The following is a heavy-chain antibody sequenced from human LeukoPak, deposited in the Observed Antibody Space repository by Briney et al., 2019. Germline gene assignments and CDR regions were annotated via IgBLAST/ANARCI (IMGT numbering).Heavy chain of an antibody. Sequence: PSQTLSLTCTVSGGSISSGSYYWSWIRQPAGKGLEWIGRIYTSGSTNYNPSLKSRVTISVDTYKNQFSLKLSAVTAADTAVYYCARARRDGYNYFFGEYFQHWGQGTLVTVSS. CDR2: IYTSGST. J-gene: IGHJ1*01. V-gene: IGHV4-61*02. CDR1: GGSISSGSYY. CDR3: ARARRDGYNYFFGEYFQH. D-gene: IGHD5-24*01.